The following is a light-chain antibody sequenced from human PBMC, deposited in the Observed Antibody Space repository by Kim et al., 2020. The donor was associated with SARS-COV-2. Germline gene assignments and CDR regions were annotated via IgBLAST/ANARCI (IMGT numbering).Light chain of an antibody. CDR2: ATS. V-gene: IGLV7-46*01. CDR3: LLSYSGAHVV. J-gene: IGLJ2*01. Sequence: GGTVTLTCGSSTGAVTSGPYPFRFQQKPGQAPRTLISATSNEHSSTPARFSGALLGGKAALTLSGAQPEDEAEYYCLLSYSGAHVVFGGGTQLTVL. CDR1: TGAVTSGPY.